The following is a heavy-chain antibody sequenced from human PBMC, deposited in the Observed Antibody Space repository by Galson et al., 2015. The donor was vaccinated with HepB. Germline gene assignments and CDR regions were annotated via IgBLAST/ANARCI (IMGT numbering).Heavy chain of an antibody. J-gene: IGHJ2*01. CDR1: GFTFSSYE. CDR2: ISSSGSTI. V-gene: IGHV3-48*03. CDR3: ARGAVTTTYWYIDL. D-gene: IGHD4-17*01. Sequence: SLRLSCAASGFTFSSYEMNWVRQAPGKGLEWVSYISSSGSTIYYADSVKGRFTISRDNAKNSLYLQMNSLRAEDTAVYYCARGAVTTTYWYIDLWGRGTLVTVSS.